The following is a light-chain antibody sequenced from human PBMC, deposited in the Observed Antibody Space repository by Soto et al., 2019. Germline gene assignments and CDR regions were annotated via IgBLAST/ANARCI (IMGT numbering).Light chain of an antibody. CDR3: QTWGTGIYVV. J-gene: IGLJ2*01. CDR2: LNSDGSH. CDR1: SGHSSYA. V-gene: IGLV4-69*01. Sequence: QPVLTQSPSASASLGASVKLTYTLSSGHSSYAIAWHQQQPEKGPRYLMKLNSDGSHSKGDGIPDRFSGSSSGAERYLTISSLQSEDEADYYCQTWGTGIYVVFGGGTKLTVL.